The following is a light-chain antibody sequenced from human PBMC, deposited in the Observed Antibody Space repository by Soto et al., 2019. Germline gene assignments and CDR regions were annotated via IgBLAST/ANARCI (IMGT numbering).Light chain of an antibody. CDR2: WAS. CDR3: QQYYSTPKT. J-gene: IGKJ1*01. Sequence: DIVMTQSPDSLPVSLGERATINCKSSQSLLYSSNNKNFLAWYQHRPGQPPKLLIYWASTRESGVPVRFSGSGSGTDFPLTISSLQAEDVAVYYCQQYYSTPKTFGPGTKVEIK. V-gene: IGKV4-1*01. CDR1: QSLLYSSNNKNF.